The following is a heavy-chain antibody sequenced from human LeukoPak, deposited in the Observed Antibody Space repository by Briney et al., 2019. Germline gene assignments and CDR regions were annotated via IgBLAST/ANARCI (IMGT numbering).Heavy chain of an antibody. V-gene: IGHV3-33*01. CDR3: ARGETNWFDS. CDR2: IWYDGRNK. J-gene: IGHJ5*01. Sequence: GGSLRLSCAASGFTFSSYGMHWVRQAPGKRLEWVGVIWYDGRNKQYADSVKGRFTISRDNSKNTLFLQMNSLRAEDTAVYYCARGETNWFDSWGQGTLVTVSS. CDR1: GFTFSSYG.